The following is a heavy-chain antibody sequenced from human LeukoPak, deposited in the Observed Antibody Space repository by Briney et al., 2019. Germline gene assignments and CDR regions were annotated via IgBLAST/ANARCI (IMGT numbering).Heavy chain of an antibody. Sequence: GGSLRLSCAASGFTFSSYWMSWVRQAPGKGLEWVANIKQDGSEKYYVDSVKGRFTISRDNAKNSLYLQMNSVRAEDTAVYYCARDNSIRQWLANYYYYYYMDVWGKGTTVTVSS. D-gene: IGHD6-19*01. J-gene: IGHJ6*03. CDR1: GFTFSSYW. V-gene: IGHV3-7*01. CDR2: IKQDGSEK. CDR3: ARDNSIRQWLANYYYYYYMDV.